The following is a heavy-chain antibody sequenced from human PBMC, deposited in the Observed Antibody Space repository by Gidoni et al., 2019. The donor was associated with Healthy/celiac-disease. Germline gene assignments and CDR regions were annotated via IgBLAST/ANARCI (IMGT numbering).Heavy chain of an antibody. CDR1: GFTVSSNY. V-gene: IGHV3-66*01. CDR3: ARDEKRWGYYFDY. D-gene: IGHD7-27*01. J-gene: IGHJ4*02. CDR2: IYSGGST. Sequence: EVQLVESVGGLVQPGGSLRLSCAASGFTVSSNYMSWVRQAPGKGLEWVSVIYSGGSTYYADAVKGRFTISRDNSKNTLYLQMNSLRAEDTAVYYCARDEKRWGYYFDYWGQGTLVTVSS.